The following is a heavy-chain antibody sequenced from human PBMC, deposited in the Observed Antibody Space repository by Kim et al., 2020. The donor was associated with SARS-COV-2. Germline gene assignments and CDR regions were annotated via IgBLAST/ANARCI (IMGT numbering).Heavy chain of an antibody. Sequence: YNAYAVSVESRITINPDTSKNQFSLQLNSVTPEDTAVYYCARAMTRFSDYWGQGTLVTVSS. CDR2: YN. CDR3: ARAMTRFSDY. J-gene: IGHJ4*02. V-gene: IGHV6-1*01. D-gene: IGHD2-21*02.